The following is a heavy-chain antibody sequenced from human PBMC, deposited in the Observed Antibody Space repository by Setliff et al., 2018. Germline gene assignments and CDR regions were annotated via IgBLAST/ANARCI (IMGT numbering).Heavy chain of an antibody. V-gene: IGHV4-34*01. CDR3: VRWDRRSSWGFDY. Sequence: PSETLSLTCTVYGASFSDYYWGWIRQPPGKGLEWIAEINHSGSTNYNPSLKSRVTISVDTSKNQFSLKLSSVTAADTAVYYCVRWDRRSSWGFDYWGQGTLVTVSS. CDR2: INHSGST. D-gene: IGHD1-26*01. J-gene: IGHJ4*02. CDR1: GASFSDYY.